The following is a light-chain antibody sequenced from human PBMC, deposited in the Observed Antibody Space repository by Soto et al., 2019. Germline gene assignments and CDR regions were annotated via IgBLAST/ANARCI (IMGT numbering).Light chain of an antibody. CDR1: QRVSSY. J-gene: IGKJ4*01. CDR3: QQRSNWPLT. Sequence: EIVLTQSPATLSLSPGERVTLSCRASQRVSSYLAWYQQKPGQAPRLLIYDASNRATGIPARFSGSGSGTDFTLTISSLEPEDFAVYYCQQRSNWPLTFGGGTKAEIK. V-gene: IGKV3-11*01. CDR2: DAS.